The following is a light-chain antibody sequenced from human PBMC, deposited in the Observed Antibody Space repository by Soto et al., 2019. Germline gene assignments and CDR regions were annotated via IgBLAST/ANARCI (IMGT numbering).Light chain of an antibody. CDR2: KGS. J-gene: IGKJ1*01. V-gene: IGKV1-5*03. CDR1: QSISSW. CDR3: QQYNTYWT. Sequence: DIQMTQSPSTLSASIGDRVTITCRASQSISSWLAWYQQKPGKAPKLLIYKGSILESGVPSRFSGSGSGTEFSLTISSVQPEDFATYYCQQYNTYWTFAQGTKVEIK.